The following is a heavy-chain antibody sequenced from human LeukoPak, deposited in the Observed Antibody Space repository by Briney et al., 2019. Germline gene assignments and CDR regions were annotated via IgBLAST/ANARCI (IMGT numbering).Heavy chain of an antibody. Sequence: PSETLSLTCAVYGGSFSSYYWNWIRQPPGKGLEWIGEINHSGSTDHNPSLKSRVTLSVDTYKNQFSLKLSSVTAADTAVYYCAREGRDGSRYYFDYWSQGTPVTVSS. V-gene: IGHV4-34*01. CDR2: INHSGST. D-gene: IGHD5-24*01. CDR1: GGSFSSYY. J-gene: IGHJ4*02. CDR3: AREGRDGSRYYFDY.